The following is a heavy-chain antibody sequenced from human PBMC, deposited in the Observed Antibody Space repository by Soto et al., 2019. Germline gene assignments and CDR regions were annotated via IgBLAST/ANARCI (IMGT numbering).Heavy chain of an antibody. D-gene: IGHD3-3*01. Sequence: SATLSLTCPVSCDSVISVSHYWIWIRQPPWKGLEWIGYVYYSGKTNYNPSLKSRVTISLDTSKNQFSLKLSSVTAADTAVYYCARGHYDFTPDVWGQGTTVT. CDR2: VYYSGKT. CDR1: CDSVISVSHY. CDR3: ARGHYDFTPDV. J-gene: IGHJ6*02. V-gene: IGHV4-61*01.